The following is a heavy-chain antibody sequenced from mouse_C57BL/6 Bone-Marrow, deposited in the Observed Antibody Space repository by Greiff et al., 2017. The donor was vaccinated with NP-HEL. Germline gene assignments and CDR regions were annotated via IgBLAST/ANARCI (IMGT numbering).Heavy chain of an antibody. CDR1: GFTFSDYG. CDR2: ISNLAYSI. J-gene: IGHJ1*03. V-gene: IGHV5-15*01. D-gene: IGHD1-1*01. Sequence: EVMLVESGGGLVQPGGSLKLSCAASGFTFSDYGMAWVRQAPRKGPEWVAFISNLAYSIYYADTVTGRFTISRENAKNTLYLEMSSLRSEDTAMYYCARQGYYYGSSFYWYFDVWGTGTTVTVSS. CDR3: ARQGYYYGSSFYWYFDV.